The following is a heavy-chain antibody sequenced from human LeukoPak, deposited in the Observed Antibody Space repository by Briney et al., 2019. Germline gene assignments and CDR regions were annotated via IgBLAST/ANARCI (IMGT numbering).Heavy chain of an antibody. CDR3: AKHVYSSAWLYYLDY. J-gene: IGHJ4*02. CDR1: GFSFSSYA. Sequence: GGSLRLSCAASGFSFSSYAMSWVRQAPGKGLEWVSAISGSGVSTYYADSVKGRFTISRDNSKNTLYPQMNSLRAEDTALYYCAKHVYSSAWLYYLDYWGQGTLVTVSS. CDR2: ISGSGVST. D-gene: IGHD6-19*01. V-gene: IGHV3-23*01.